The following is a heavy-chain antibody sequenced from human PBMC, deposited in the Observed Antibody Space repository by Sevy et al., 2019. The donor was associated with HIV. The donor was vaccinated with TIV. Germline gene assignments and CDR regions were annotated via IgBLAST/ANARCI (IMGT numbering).Heavy chain of an antibody. CDR1: GGTFSSYA. CDR2: IIPIFGTA. D-gene: IGHD3-10*01. V-gene: IGHV1-69*13. J-gene: IGHJ3*02. CDR3: ARISYYYGSGSYYIDAFDI. Sequence: ASVKVSCKASGGTFSSYAISWVRQAPGQGLEWMGRIIPIFGTANYAQKFQGRVTITADESTTTAYMELSSLRSEDTAVYYCARISYYYGSGSYYIDAFDIWGQGTMVTVSS.